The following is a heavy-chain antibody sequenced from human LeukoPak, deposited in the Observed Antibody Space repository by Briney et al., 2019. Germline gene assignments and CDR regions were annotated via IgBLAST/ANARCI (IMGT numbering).Heavy chain of an antibody. V-gene: IGHV4-39*07. CDR3: ARASNNWFVWFDP. D-gene: IGHD1-1*01. Sequence: PSETLSLTCTVSGGSISSGSYCWGWFPRPPGKGRAGIGSIYYSGYTYYNPSLKSRVTISVDTSKNQFSLKLSSVTAADTAVYYCARASNNWFVWFDPWGQGTLVTVSS. J-gene: IGHJ5*02. CDR2: IYYSGYT. CDR1: GGSISSGSYC.